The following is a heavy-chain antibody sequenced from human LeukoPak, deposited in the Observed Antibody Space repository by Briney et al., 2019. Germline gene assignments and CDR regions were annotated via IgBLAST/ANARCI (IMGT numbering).Heavy chain of an antibody. Sequence: GGSLRLSCAASGFTFSSYSMSWVRQAPGKGLEWVSYISSSSSTIYYADSVKGRFTISRDNAKNSLYLQMNSLRAEDTAVYYCGLGPPMTTVTDFDYWGQGTLVTVSS. D-gene: IGHD4-17*01. CDR2: ISSSSSTI. J-gene: IGHJ4*02. V-gene: IGHV3-48*01. CDR1: GFTFSSYS. CDR3: GLGPPMTTVTDFDY.